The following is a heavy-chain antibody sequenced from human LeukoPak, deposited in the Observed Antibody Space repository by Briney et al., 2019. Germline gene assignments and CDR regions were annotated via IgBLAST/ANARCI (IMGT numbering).Heavy chain of an antibody. Sequence: PSETLSLTCTVSGGSISSYYWSWIRQPPGKGLEWIGYIYNSGSTNYNPSLKSRVTISVDTSKNQFSLKLSSVTAADTAVYYCARWRITMVRGVGRYYFDYWGQGTLVTVSS. D-gene: IGHD3-10*01. CDR2: IYNSGST. J-gene: IGHJ4*02. CDR3: ARWRITMVRGVGRYYFDY. V-gene: IGHV4-59*12. CDR1: GGSISSYY.